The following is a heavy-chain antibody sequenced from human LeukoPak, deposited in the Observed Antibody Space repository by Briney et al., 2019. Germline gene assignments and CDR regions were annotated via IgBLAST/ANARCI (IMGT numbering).Heavy chain of an antibody. Sequence: GGSLRLSCAASGFTFDDYAMSWVRQTPGKGLEWVSGTNWDGGRTGYADSVKGRFTISRDNAKNSLYLQMNSLRAEDTAVYYCARDWGYCSGGSCYEYYYYYMDVWGKGTTVTVSS. CDR2: TNWDGGRT. CDR3: ARDWGYCSGGSCYEYYYYYMDV. CDR1: GFTFDDYA. V-gene: IGHV3-20*04. J-gene: IGHJ6*03. D-gene: IGHD2-15*01.